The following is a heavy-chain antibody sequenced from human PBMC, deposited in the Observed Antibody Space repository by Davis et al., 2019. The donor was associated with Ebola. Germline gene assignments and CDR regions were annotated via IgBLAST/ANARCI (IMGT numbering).Heavy chain of an antibody. CDR2: IKQDGSEK. Sequence: GESLKISCAASGFTFSSYWMSWVRQAPGKGLEWVANIKQDGSEKYYVDSVKGRFTISRDNAKNSLYLQMNSLRAEDTAVYYCANRGYYYDSSGSYYYYYGMDVWGQGTTVTVSS. J-gene: IGHJ6*02. CDR3: ANRGYYYDSSGSYYYYYGMDV. V-gene: IGHV3-7*01. CDR1: GFTFSSYW. D-gene: IGHD3-22*01.